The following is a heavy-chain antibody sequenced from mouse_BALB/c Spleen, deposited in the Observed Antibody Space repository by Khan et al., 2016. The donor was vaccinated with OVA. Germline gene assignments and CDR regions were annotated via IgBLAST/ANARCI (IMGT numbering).Heavy chain of an antibody. CDR3: ASSGYGSFAY. D-gene: IGHD1-2*01. V-gene: IGHV1S29*02. J-gene: IGHJ3*01. CDR1: GYTFTDYN. CDR2: IYPNNGGT. Sequence: VQLKESGPEVVKPGASVKISCKASGYTFTDYNMDWVKQSHGKSLEWIGYIYPNNGGTGYNQKFKTKATLTVDNSSSTAHMELRSLTSEDSAVYYCASSGYGSFAYWGQGTLVTVSA.